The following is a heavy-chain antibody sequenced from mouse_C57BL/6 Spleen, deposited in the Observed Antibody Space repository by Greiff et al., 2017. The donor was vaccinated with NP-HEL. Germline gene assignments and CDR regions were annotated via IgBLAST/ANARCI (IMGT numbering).Heavy chain of an antibody. D-gene: IGHD1-1*01. J-gene: IGHJ2*01. CDR1: GFSLSTFGMG. Sequence: QVTLKVSGPGILQPSQTLSLSCSFSGFSLSTFGMGVGWISQPSGKGLDWLAYIWWDDAKYYNPALKSRLTISKDTSKNQLFLKIAKVDTADTATYCCARIGGSSYFDDWGQGTTLTVSS. V-gene: IGHV8-8*01. CDR3: ARIGGSSYFDD. CDR2: IWWDDAK.